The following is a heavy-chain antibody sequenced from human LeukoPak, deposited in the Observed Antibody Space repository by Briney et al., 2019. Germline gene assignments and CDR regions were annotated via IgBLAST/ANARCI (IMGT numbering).Heavy chain of an antibody. CDR1: GFSLSTSGMC. D-gene: IGHD4/OR15-4a*01. Sequence: RESGPTLVNPTQTLTLTCTFSGFSLSTSGMCVSWIRQPPGKALEWLARIDWDDDKYYITSLKTRLTISKDTSKNQVVLTMTNMDPVDTATYYCARTRRSPNRLYYFDYWGQGTLVTVSS. V-gene: IGHV2-70*11. CDR3: ARTRRSPNRLYYFDY. J-gene: IGHJ4*02. CDR2: IDWDDDK.